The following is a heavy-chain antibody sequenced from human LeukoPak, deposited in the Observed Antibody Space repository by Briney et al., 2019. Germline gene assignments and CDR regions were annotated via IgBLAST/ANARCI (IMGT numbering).Heavy chain of an antibody. CDR3: ARHPSRARAAAGRTGWSDP. J-gene: IGHJ5*02. CDR1: GGSFSGYY. D-gene: IGHD6-13*01. Sequence: SETLSLTCAVYGGSFSGYYWSWIRQPPGKGLEWIGEINHSGSTNYNPSLKSRVTISVDTSKNQFSLKLSSVTAADTAVYYCARHPSRARAAAGRTGWSDPWGQGTLVTVSS. CDR2: INHSGST. V-gene: IGHV4-34*01.